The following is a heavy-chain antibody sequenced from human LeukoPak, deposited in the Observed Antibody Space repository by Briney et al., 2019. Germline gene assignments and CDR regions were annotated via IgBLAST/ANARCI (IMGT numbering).Heavy chain of an antibody. CDR2: ISYIGST. V-gene: IGHV4-59*11. CDR3: ARDLVTVTKGFDI. D-gene: IGHD4-17*01. Sequence: SETLSLTCAVSDDSFSSHYWTWIRQPPGKGLEWIGYISYIGSTNYNPSLKSRVTISIDTSKNQFSLKLSSVTAADTAEYYCARDLVTVTKGFDIWGQGTMVSVSS. CDR1: DDSFSSHY. J-gene: IGHJ3*02.